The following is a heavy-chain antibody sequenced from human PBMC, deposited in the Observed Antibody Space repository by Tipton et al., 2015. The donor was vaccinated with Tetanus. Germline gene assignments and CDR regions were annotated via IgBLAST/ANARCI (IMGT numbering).Heavy chain of an antibody. D-gene: IGHD1-26*01. CDR3: ARGSGSYTYYGMDV. CDR2: ISYDGSNK. CDR1: GFTFSSYA. V-gene: IGHV3-30*04. J-gene: IGHJ6*02. Sequence: SLRLSCAASGFTFSSYAMHWVRQAPGKGLEWVAVISYDGSNKYYADSVKGRFTISRDNSKNTLYLQMNSLRAEDTAVYYCARGSGSYTYYGMDVWGQGTTVTVSS.